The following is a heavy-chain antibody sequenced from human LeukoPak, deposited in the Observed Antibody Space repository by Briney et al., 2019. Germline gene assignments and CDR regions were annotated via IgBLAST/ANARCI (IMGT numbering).Heavy chain of an antibody. J-gene: IGHJ4*02. CDR1: AGSISLYNTYY. CDR2: IYYSGIT. V-gene: IGHV4-59*01. D-gene: IGHD3-10*01. CDR3: AKSDYYGASDY. Sequence: SETLSLTCTVSAGSISLYNTYYWNWIRQSPGKGLEWIGYIYYSGITSYNPSLKSRVTIVVDTFRNQFSLKLTSVTAADTAIYYCAKSDYYGASDYWGQGTLVTVSS.